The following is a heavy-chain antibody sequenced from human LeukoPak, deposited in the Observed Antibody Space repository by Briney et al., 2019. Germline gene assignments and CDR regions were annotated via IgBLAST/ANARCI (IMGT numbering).Heavy chain of an antibody. V-gene: IGHV3-30*02. J-gene: IGHJ4*02. Sequence: GGSLRLSCAASGFTFSSYGMHWVRQAPGKGLEWVAFIRYDGSNKYYADSVKGRFTISRDNAKNSLDLQMNSLRAEDTAVYYCATDYGGNSGGFDYWGQGTLVTVSS. CDR3: ATDYGGNSGGFDY. CDR2: IRYDGSNK. CDR1: GFTFSSYG. D-gene: IGHD4-23*01.